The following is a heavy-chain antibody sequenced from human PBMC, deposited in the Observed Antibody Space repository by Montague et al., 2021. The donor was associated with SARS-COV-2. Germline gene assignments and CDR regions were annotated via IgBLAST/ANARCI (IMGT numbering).Heavy chain of an antibody. J-gene: IGHJ4*02. CDR1: SGSFTSVNHF. D-gene: IGHD3-10*01. Sequence: SETLSLTCAVSSGSFTSVNHFWGWNRPPPGKALEWIVSVYYTGSTYFNPSLRSRVTMSVDRAKNEFSLDLHSVTAADTAVYFCARLNETPRFSMVPRFDYWGQGVLVTVSS. CDR3: ARLNETPRFSMVPRFDY. CDR2: VYYTGST. V-gene: IGHV4-39*01.